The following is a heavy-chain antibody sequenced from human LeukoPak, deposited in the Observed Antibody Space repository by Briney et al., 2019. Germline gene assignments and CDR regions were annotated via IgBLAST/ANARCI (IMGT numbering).Heavy chain of an antibody. CDR2: IYYSGGT. CDR3: ARGTYSSSWSHSPYFDY. CDR1: GGSISSYY. V-gene: IGHV4-59*01. J-gene: IGHJ4*02. Sequence: SETLSLTCTVSGGSISSYYWSWIRQPPGKGLEWIGYIYYSGGTNFNPSLKSRVTISVDTSKNQFSLKLSSVTAADTAVYYCARGTYSSSWSHSPYFDYWGQGTLVTVSS. D-gene: IGHD6-13*01.